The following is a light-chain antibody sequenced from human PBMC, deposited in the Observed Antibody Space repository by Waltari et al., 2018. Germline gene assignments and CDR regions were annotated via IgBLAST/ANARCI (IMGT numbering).Light chain of an antibody. CDR3: QSYDSNLRNAV. V-gene: IGLV1-40*01. CDR2: GNN. CDR1: RSNLGSVNY. Sequence: QSVLTQPPSVSVAPGQRVPTVLTGTRSNLGSVNYGHWYQQLPGKAPKPHIYGNNNRPSGVPDRFSGSKSGTSASLAITGLQADDEADYYCQSYDSNLRNAVFGGGTKLTVL. J-gene: IGLJ2*01.